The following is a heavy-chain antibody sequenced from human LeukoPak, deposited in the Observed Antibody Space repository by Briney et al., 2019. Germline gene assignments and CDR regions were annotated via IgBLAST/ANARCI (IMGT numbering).Heavy chain of an antibody. CDR2: IKEDGSAE. CDR1: GFTFSSHW. Sequence: PGGSLRLPCAASGFTFSSHWMGWVRQAPGKGLEWVANIKEDGSAEHYVDSVRGRFTISRDNAKNSLYLQMNSLRAEDTAVYYGARDAGYYVHDLWGQGTLVTVSS. J-gene: IGHJ5*02. CDR3: ARDAGYYVHDL. D-gene: IGHD3-10*02. V-gene: IGHV3-7*01.